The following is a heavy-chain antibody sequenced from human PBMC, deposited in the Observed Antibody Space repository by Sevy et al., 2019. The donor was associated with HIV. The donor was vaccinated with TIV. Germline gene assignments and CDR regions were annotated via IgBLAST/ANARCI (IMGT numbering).Heavy chain of an antibody. CDR1: GYTFTGYY. CDR3: ARVLKYSYDSSGYYYFDY. J-gene: IGHJ4*02. V-gene: IGHV1-2*02. CDR2: INPNSGGT. D-gene: IGHD3-22*01. Sequence: ASVKVSCKASGYTFTGYYMHWVRQAPGQGLEWMGWINPNSGGTNYAQKFQGRVTMTRDPSISTAYMELSRLRADDTAVYYCARVLKYSYDSSGYYYFDYWGQGTLVTVSS.